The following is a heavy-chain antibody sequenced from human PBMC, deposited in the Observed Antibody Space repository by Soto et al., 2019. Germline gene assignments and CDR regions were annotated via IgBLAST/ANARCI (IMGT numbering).Heavy chain of an antibody. D-gene: IGHD3-22*01. CDR3: ARAEYHYDRSGYYSPFDY. V-gene: IGHV3-30-3*01. CDR1: GFTFSSYV. CDR2: ISHDGSNK. Sequence: GGSLRLSCAASGFTFSSYVMYWVRQAPGKGLEWVAVISHDGSNKYYADSVKGRFTISRDNSKNTLYLQMNSLRAEDTAVYYCARAEYHYDRSGYYSPFDYWGQGSLVTVS. J-gene: IGHJ4*02.